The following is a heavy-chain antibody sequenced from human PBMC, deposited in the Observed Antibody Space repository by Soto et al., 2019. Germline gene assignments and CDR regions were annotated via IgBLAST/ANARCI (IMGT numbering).Heavy chain of an antibody. CDR1: GFTFSDYY. CDR2: ISGSGGST. Sequence: GSLRLSCASSGFTFSDYYMSWVRQAPGKGLEWVSAISGSGGSTYYADSVKGRFTISRDNSKNTLYLQMNSLRAEDTAVYYCAKDYYYDSSGPDYWGQGTLVTVSS. D-gene: IGHD3-22*01. J-gene: IGHJ4*02. CDR3: AKDYYYDSSGPDY. V-gene: IGHV3-23*01.